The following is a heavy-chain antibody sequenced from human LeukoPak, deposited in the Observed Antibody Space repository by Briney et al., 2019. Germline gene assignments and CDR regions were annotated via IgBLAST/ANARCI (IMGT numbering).Heavy chain of an antibody. V-gene: IGHV1-8*01. D-gene: IGHD3-10*01. Sequence: ASVKVSCKASGYTFTSYDINWVRQATGQGLEWMGWMNPNSGNTGYAQKFQGRVTMTRNTSISTAYMELSSLRSEDTAVYYCARVGDYGSGKKYYYYYYGMDVWGQGTTVTVSS. CDR2: MNPNSGNT. CDR1: GYTFTSYD. J-gene: IGHJ6*02. CDR3: ARVGDYGSGKKYYYYYYGMDV.